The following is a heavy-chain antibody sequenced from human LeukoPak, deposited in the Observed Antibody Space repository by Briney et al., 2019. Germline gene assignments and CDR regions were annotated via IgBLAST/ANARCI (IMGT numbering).Heavy chain of an antibody. Sequence: PSQTLSLTCTVSGGSISSGGYYWSWIRQHPGKGLEWIGYIYYSGSTNYNPSLKSRVTISVDTSKNQFSLKLSSVTAADTAVYYCARGCCGSSWYDGHYYYGMDVWGQGTTVTVSS. V-gene: IGHV4-31*03. CDR2: IYYSGST. J-gene: IGHJ6*02. D-gene: IGHD6-13*01. CDR1: GGSISSGGYY. CDR3: ARGCCGSSWYDGHYYYGMDV.